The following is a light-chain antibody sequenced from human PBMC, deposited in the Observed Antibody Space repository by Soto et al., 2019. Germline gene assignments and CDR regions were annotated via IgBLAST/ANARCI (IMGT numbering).Light chain of an antibody. J-gene: IGLJ7*01. V-gene: IGLV1-40*01. Sequence: QSVLTQPPSVSGAPGQMVTISCSGSSSNIGAGYDVHWYQQLPRTAPKLLIYGNSNRPSGVPDRFSASKSGTSASLAITGLQPEDEADYYCQSYDSGPLFGGGTQLTVL. CDR2: GNS. CDR1: SSNIGAGYD. CDR3: QSYDSGPL.